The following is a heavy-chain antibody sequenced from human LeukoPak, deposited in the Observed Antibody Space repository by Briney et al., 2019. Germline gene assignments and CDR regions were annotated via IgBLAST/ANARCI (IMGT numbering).Heavy chain of an antibody. CDR2: IIPIFGTA. Sequence: ASVKVSCKASGGTFSSYAISWVRQAPGQGLEWMGGIIPIFGTANYAQKFQGRVTMTTDTSTDTGHMELRSLRSDDTAVYYCARPSLYYDTSSYYGPYYGMDVWGQGTTVTVSS. J-gene: IGHJ6*02. D-gene: IGHD3-22*01. CDR1: GGTFSSYA. CDR3: ARPSLYYDTSSYYGPYYGMDV. V-gene: IGHV1-69*05.